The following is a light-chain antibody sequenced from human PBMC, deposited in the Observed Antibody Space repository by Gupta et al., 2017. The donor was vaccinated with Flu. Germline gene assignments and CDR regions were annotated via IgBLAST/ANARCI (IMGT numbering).Light chain of an antibody. CDR2: WAS. J-gene: IGKJ4*01. CDR3: QQYFGTPFS. V-gene: IGKV4-1*01. CDR1: QSLLYYDRNN. Sequence: DIVMTQPPDSLAVSLGERATINCKSSQSLLYYDRNNLAWYQQKPGQPPKLLISWASTRESGVSDRFSGSGSGTDFTLTISSLQAEDVAVYYCQQYFGTPFSFGGGTKVEIK.